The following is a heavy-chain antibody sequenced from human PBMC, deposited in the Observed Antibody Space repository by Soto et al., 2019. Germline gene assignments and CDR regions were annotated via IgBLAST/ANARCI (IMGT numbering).Heavy chain of an antibody. CDR3: ARDGLWSSSYTYYFDY. Sequence: GGSLRLSCAASGFTFSSYSMNWVRQAPGKGLEWVSSISSSSSYIYYADSVKGRFTISRDNAKNSLYLQMNSLRAEDTAVYYCARDGLWSSSYTYYFDYWGQGTLVTVSS. D-gene: IGHD6-6*01. J-gene: IGHJ4*02. CDR2: ISSSSSYI. CDR1: GFTFSSYS. V-gene: IGHV3-21*01.